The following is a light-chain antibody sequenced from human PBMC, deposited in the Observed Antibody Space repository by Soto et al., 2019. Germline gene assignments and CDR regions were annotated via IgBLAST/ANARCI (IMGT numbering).Light chain of an antibody. V-gene: IGKV1D-12*01. J-gene: IGKJ1*01. CDR1: QAISTW. Sequence: DIKMTQSPSSVSASVGDRVTITCRASQAISTWLAWYQQKPGKAPKLLIYAASNLQTGVPSRFSGSGSGTDFTLTISSLQNEDFATYYCQQANSFPRTFGQGTKVEIK. CDR3: QQANSFPRT. CDR2: AAS.